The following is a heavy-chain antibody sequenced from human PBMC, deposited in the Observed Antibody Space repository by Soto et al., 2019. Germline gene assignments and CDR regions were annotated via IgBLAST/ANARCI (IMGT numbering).Heavy chain of an antibody. CDR3: ARDTRLEGATVGLYDF. Sequence: LSLTCTVSGDSFGSYYWSWVRQPAGKGLEWIGRIFRNGDTDYTSSLKSRVTMSIDTSKNQFSLKLTSVTAADTAVYYCARDTRLEGATVGLYDFWGQGAQVTVSS. CDR1: GDSFGSYY. J-gene: IGHJ4*02. V-gene: IGHV4-4*07. CDR2: IFRNGDT. D-gene: IGHD1-26*01.